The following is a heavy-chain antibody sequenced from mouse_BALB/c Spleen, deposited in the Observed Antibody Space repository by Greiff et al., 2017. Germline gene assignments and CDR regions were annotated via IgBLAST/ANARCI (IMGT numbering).Heavy chain of an antibody. CDR3: AKTMITDAMDY. D-gene: IGHD2-4*01. J-gene: IGHJ4*01. CDR2: IWSGGNT. CDR1: GFSLTSYC. V-gene: IGHV2-4-1*01. Sequence: QVQLQQSGPGLVQPSQSLSITCTVSGFSLTSYCVHWVRQSPGKGLEWLGVIWSGGNTDYNAAFISRLSISKDNAKSQVFFKMNSLQADDTAICYCAKTMITDAMDYWGQGTSVTVSA.